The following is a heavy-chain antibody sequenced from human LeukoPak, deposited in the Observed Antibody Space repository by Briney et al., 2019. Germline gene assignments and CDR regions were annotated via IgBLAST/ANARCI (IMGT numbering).Heavy chain of an antibody. CDR3: ARGWRSYSGYDSGFDY. CDR1: GFTFSSYG. Sequence: GGSLSLSCAASGFTFSSYGMHWVRQAPGKGLEWVAVIWYDGSNKYYADSVKGRFTISRDNSKNTLYLQMNSLRAEDTAVYYCARGWRSYSGYDSGFDYWGQGTLVTVSS. V-gene: IGHV3-33*01. J-gene: IGHJ4*02. D-gene: IGHD5-12*01. CDR2: IWYDGSNK.